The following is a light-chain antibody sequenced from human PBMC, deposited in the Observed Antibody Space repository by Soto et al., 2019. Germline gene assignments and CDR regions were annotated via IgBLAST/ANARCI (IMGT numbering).Light chain of an antibody. CDR3: QQYDSFSVT. J-gene: IGKJ1*01. V-gene: IGKV1-5*01. CDR1: QRISGW. CDR2: DVS. Sequence: DIPMPQSPSTLSASVGDTVTITCRARQRISGWLAWHQQKPGKAPKLLIYDVSALKRGVPPRFSGSGSDTEFALPISSRQPEDFATYYCQQYDSFSVTVGQGTKVEIK.